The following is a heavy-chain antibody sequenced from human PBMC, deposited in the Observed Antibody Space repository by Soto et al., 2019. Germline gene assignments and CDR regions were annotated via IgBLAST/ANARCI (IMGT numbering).Heavy chain of an antibody. Sequence: SETLSLTCTVSGGSISSSSYYWGWIRQPPGKGLEWIGSIYYSGSTYYNPSLKSRVTISVDTSKNQFSLKLSSVTAADTAVYYCPSFLVPADIFPYWGQGTLVTVSS. CDR2: IYYSGST. CDR3: PSFLVPADIFPY. J-gene: IGHJ4*02. V-gene: IGHV4-39*01. CDR1: GGSISSSSYY. D-gene: IGHD2-2*01.